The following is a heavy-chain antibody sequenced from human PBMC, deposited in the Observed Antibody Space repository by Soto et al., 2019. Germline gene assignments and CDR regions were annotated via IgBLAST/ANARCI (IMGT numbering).Heavy chain of an antibody. V-gene: IGHV1-18*01. D-gene: IGHD1-26*01. CDR3: ASGTVEWELQNYYGMDV. CDR1: GYTFSSNG. J-gene: IGHJ6*02. Sequence: GASVKVSCKASGYTFSSNGISWVRQAPGQRLEWMGWISTYSGNTIYAQKFQGRVTITADESTSTAYMELSSLRSEDTAVYYCASGTVEWELQNYYGMDVWGQGTTVTVSS. CDR2: ISTYSGNT.